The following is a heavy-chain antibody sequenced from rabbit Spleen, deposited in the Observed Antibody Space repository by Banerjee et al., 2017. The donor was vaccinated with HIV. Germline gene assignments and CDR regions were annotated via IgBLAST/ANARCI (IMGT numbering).Heavy chain of an antibody. Sequence: QDQLEESGGGLVKPEGSLTLTCKASGFSFSDRDVMCWVRQAPGKGLEWIACINTATAKAFYANWAKGRFTISTTSSTTVALRMTSLTAADTATYFCARDLADVIGWNLDLWGPGTLVTVS. CDR3: ARDLADVIGWNLDL. CDR2: INTATAKA. D-gene: IGHD1-1*01. J-gene: IGHJ6*01. V-gene: IGHV1S45*01. CDR1: GFSFSDRDV.